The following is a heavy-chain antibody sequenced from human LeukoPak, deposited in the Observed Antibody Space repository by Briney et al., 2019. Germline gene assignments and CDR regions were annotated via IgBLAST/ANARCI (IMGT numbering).Heavy chain of an antibody. CDR1: GFTFSSYG. J-gene: IGHJ6*02. D-gene: IGHD2-15*01. CDR3: ARDSPVHCSGGSCYSYYYYGMDV. V-gene: IGHV3-33*01. CDR2: IWYDGSNK. Sequence: PGRSLRLSCAASGFTFSSYGMHWVRQAPGKGLEWVAVIWYDGSNKYYADSVKGRFTISRDNSKNTLYLQMNSLRAEDTAVYYCARDSPVHCSGGSCYSYYYYGMDVWGQGTTVTVSS.